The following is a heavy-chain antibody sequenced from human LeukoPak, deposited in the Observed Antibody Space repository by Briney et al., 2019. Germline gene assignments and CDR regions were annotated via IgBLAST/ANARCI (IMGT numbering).Heavy chain of an antibody. CDR1: GYTFTSYG. V-gene: IGHV1-18*01. D-gene: IGHD3-3*01. CDR3: ARDLTYYDFWSGYRSGMDV. J-gene: IGHJ6*02. CDR2: ISAYNGNT. Sequence: ASVKVSCKASGYTFTSYGISWVRQAPGQGLEWMGWISAYNGNTNYAQKLQGRVTTTTDTSTSTAYMELRSLRSDDTAVYYCARDLTYYDFWSGYRSGMDVWGQGTTVTVSS.